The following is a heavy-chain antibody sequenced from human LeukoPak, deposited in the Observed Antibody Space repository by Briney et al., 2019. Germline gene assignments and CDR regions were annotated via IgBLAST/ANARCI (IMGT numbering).Heavy chain of an antibody. CDR3: ARDLSGSYMSDY. Sequence: GGSLRLSCAASGFTFSSYVMSWVRQAPGKGLEWVSSISGSSSSTYYADSVKSRFTISRDNFKSTLYLQMNSLTDEDTAVYYCARDLSGSYMSDYWGQGTLVTVSS. CDR1: GFTFSSYV. J-gene: IGHJ4*02. V-gene: IGHV3-23*01. CDR2: ISGSSSST. D-gene: IGHD1-26*01.